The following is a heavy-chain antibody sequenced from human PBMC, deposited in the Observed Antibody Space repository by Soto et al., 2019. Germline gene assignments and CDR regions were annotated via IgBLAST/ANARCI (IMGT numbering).Heavy chain of an antibody. V-gene: IGHV3-30*18. CDR1: GFTFSSYG. D-gene: IGHD3-9*01. Sequence: GGSLRLSCAASGFTFSSYGMHWVRQAPGKGLEWVAVISYDGSNKYYADSVKGRFTISRDNSKNTLYLQVNSLRAEDTAVYYCAKDPTPSYYDILTGYRPYFDYWGQGTLVTVSS. CDR2: ISYDGSNK. CDR3: AKDPTPSYYDILTGYRPYFDY. J-gene: IGHJ4*02.